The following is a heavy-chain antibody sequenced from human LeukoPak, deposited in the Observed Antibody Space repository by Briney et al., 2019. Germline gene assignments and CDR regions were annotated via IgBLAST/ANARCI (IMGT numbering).Heavy chain of an antibody. CDR3: ARAVGRAWFDP. J-gene: IGHJ5*02. Sequence: PGGSLRLSCAASGFTFSGYVMTWVRQPPGKGLQWVADISGSGGSTYYADSVKGRFSISRDNSKNTLYLQMNSLRAEDTAVYYCARAVGRAWFDPWGQGTLVTVSS. V-gene: IGHV3-23*01. CDR2: ISGSGGST. CDR1: GFTFSGYV. D-gene: IGHD1-26*01.